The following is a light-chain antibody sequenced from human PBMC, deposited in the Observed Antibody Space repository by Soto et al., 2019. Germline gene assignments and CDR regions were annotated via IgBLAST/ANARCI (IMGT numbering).Light chain of an antibody. J-gene: IGKJ1*01. CDR1: QGISTY. V-gene: IGKV1-39*01. Sequence: DIQMTQSPSSLSASVGDRVTITCRASQGISTYLNWYQQKPGKAPKLLIYAASSLQSGVPSRFSGSGSDTDFTLTISSLQHEDFETYYCQQSYSTTWTLGQGTKVDIK. CDR2: AAS. CDR3: QQSYSTTWT.